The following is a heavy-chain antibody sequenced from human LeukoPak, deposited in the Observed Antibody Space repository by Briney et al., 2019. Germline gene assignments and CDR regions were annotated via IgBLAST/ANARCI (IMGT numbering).Heavy chain of an antibody. CDR1: GGSISSGSYY. Sequence: SETLSLTCTVSGGSISSGSYYWSWIRQPAGKGLEWIGRIYTSGSTNYNPSLKSRVTISVDTSKNQFSLKLSSVTAADTAVYYCARGRYCSGGSCQGSWFDPWGQGTLVTVSS. J-gene: IGHJ5*02. CDR2: IYTSGST. D-gene: IGHD2-15*01. CDR3: ARGRYCSGGSCQGSWFDP. V-gene: IGHV4-61*02.